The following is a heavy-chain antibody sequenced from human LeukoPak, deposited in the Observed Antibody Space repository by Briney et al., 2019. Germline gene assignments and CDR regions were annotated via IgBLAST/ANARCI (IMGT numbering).Heavy chain of an antibody. CDR3: ASVVGSGPYYHMDV. CDR1: GGSFSGYY. D-gene: IGHD3-10*01. V-gene: IGHV4-34*01. Sequence: PSETLSLTCAVYGGSFSGYYWSWIRQPPGKGLEWIGEINHSGSTDYNPSLKSRVTISVDTSKNQFSLKLSSVTAADTAVYYCASVVGSGPYYHMDVWGKGTTVTVSS. J-gene: IGHJ6*03. CDR2: INHSGST.